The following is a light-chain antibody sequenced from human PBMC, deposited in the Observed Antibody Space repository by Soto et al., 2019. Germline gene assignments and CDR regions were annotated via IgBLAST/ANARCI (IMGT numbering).Light chain of an antibody. CDR1: ESVGSY. V-gene: IGKV3-11*01. CDR3: QQYNNWPPPIT. Sequence: EIVLTQSPATLSLSPGERATLSCRASESVGSYLGWYQQKPGQAPRLLIYDASNRATGIPARFSGSGSGTDFTLTISSLQSEDFAVYYCQQYNNWPPPITFGQGTRLEIK. CDR2: DAS. J-gene: IGKJ5*01.